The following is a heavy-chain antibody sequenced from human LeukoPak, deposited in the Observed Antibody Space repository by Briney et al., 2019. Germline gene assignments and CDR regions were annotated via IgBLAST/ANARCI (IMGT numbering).Heavy chain of an antibody. Sequence: ASVKVSCKASGYTFTGYYMHWVRQAPGQGLEWMGWINPNSGGTNYAQKFQGWVTMTRDTSISTAYMELSRLRSDDTAVYYCVRGPPMIVVVIPYGMDVWGQGTTVTVSS. CDR2: INPNSGGT. V-gene: IGHV1-2*04. CDR3: VRGPPMIVVVIPYGMDV. J-gene: IGHJ6*02. D-gene: IGHD3-22*01. CDR1: GYTFTGYY.